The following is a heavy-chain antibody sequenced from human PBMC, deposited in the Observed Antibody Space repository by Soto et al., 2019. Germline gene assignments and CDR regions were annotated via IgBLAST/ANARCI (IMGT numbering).Heavy chain of an antibody. V-gene: IGHV3-23*01. J-gene: IGHJ4*02. D-gene: IGHD5-12*01. CDR2: INGRGSSS. CDR1: GFTFINYG. Sequence: EVQLLESGGGLEERGGSLRLSCAASGFTFINYGMRWVRQAPGKGLEWVSTINGRGSSSYYADSVKGRFTVSRDNSRNTLFLQMNNLRADDTATYYCAKEMLASISRPFDSWGQGTLATVSS. CDR3: AKEMLASISRPFDS.